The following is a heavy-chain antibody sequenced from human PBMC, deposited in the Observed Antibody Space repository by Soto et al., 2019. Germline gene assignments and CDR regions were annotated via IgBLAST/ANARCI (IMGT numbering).Heavy chain of an antibody. CDR2: IYYSGST. V-gene: IGHV4-59*08. Sequence: QVQLQESGPGLVKPSETLSLTCTVSGGSISSYYWNWIRQPPGKGLEWIGYIYYSGSTNYNPSLQSRVTISVDTSKNQFSLKLSSVTATDTAVYYCVGEGTWSNYYYYGMDVWGQGTTVTVSS. CDR1: GGSISSYY. D-gene: IGHD1-1*01. CDR3: VGEGTWSNYYYYGMDV. J-gene: IGHJ6*02.